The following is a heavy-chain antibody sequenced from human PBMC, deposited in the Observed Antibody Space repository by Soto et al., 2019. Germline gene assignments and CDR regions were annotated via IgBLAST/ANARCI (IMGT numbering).Heavy chain of an antibody. V-gene: IGHV3-30-3*01. J-gene: IGHJ1*01. Sequence: QVQLVESGGGVVQPGRSLRLSCAASGFTFSSYAMHWVRQAPGKGLEWVAVISYDGSNKYYADSVKGRFTISRDNSKNTLYLQMNRLRAEDTAVYYCARDHPAYGSGAEYFQHWGQGTLVTVSS. CDR3: ARDHPAYGSGAEYFQH. CDR2: ISYDGSNK. D-gene: IGHD3-10*01. CDR1: GFTFSSYA.